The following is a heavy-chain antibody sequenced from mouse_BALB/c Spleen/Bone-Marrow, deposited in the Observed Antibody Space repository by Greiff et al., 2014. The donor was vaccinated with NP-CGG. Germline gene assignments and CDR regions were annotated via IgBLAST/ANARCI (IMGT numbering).Heavy chain of an antibody. CDR1: GYSFTDSN. D-gene: IGHD1-1*01. Sequence: VQLKQPGPELEKPGASVKISCKASGYSFTDSNMNWVKQSNGKNLEWIGNIDPYYGGTSYSQKFKGKATLTVDKSSSTAYMQLRSLTSEDSAVYYCAKKDYGSSSFDYWGQGTTLTVSS. CDR2: IDPYYGGT. V-gene: IGHV1-39*01. CDR3: AKKDYGSSSFDY. J-gene: IGHJ2*01.